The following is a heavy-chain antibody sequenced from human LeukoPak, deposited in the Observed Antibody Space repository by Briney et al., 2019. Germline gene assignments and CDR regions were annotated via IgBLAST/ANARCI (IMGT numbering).Heavy chain of an antibody. J-gene: IGHJ3*02. CDR2: INHSGST. Sequence: SETLSLTCTVSGGSISSYYWSWIRQPPGKGLEWIGEINHSGSTNYNPSLKSRVTISVDTSKNQFSLKLSSVTAADTAVYYCAGGAISLTEDAFDIWGQGTMVTVSS. D-gene: IGHD3-9*01. CDR3: AGGAISLTEDAFDI. CDR1: GGSISSYY. V-gene: IGHV4-34*01.